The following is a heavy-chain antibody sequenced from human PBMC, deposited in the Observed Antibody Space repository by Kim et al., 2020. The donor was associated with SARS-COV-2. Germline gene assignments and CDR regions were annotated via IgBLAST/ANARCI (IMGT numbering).Heavy chain of an antibody. Sequence: GGSLRLSCAASGFTFSSYSMNWVRQAPGKGLEWVSSISSSSSYIYYADSVKGRFTISRDNAKNSLYLQMNSLRAEDTAVYYCAGGYSSSWYRWFDPWGQGTLVTVSS. V-gene: IGHV3-21*01. CDR1: GFTFSSYS. CDR3: AGGYSSSWYRWFDP. J-gene: IGHJ5*02. D-gene: IGHD6-13*01. CDR2: ISSSSSYI.